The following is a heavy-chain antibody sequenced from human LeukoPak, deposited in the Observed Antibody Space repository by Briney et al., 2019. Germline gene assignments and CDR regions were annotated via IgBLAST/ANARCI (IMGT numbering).Heavy chain of an antibody. D-gene: IGHD6-13*01. CDR2: IWYDGSNK. V-gene: IGHV3-33*08. J-gene: IGHJ4*02. CDR3: ARGHSLLDSSSSLQNFDY. CDR1: GFTVSSNF. Sequence: GGSLRLSCAASGFTVSSNFMSWIRQAPGKGLEWVAVIWYDGSNKYYADSVKGRFTISGDNSKNTLYLQMNSLRAEDTAVYYCARGHSLLDSSSSLQNFDYWGQGTLVTVSS.